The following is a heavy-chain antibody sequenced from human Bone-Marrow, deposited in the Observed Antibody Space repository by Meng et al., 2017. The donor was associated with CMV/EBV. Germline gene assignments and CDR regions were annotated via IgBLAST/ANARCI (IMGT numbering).Heavy chain of an antibody. CDR3: ARESKWPHLMAPSDY. CDR2: IYYSGST. D-gene: IGHD5-12*01. CDR1: GGSISTYS. V-gene: IGHV4-59*01. Sequence: SGGSISTYSWTWIRQPPGKGLEWIGYIYYSGSTNYNPSLKSRVTISVDTSKNQFSLKLTSVTAADTAVYYCARESKWPHLMAPSDYWGQGTLVTVSS. J-gene: IGHJ4*02.